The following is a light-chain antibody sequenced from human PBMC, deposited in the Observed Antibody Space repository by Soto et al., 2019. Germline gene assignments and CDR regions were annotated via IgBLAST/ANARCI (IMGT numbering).Light chain of an antibody. J-gene: IGLJ2*01. CDR1: SSDVGGYNY. CDR3: SSYTSSSTLVV. V-gene: IGLV2-14*01. Sequence: QSVLTQPASVSRSPGQSITISCTGTSSDVGGYNYVSWYQQHPGKAPKLMIYEVSNRPSGVSNRFSGSKSGNTASLTISGLQAEDEADYYSSSYTSSSTLVVFGGGTKLTVL. CDR2: EVS.